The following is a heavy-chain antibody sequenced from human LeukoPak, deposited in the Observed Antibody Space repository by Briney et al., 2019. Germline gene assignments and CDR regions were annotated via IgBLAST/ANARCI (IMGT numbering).Heavy chain of an antibody. J-gene: IGHJ4*02. CDR2: FDPEDGET. CDR3: ANTRPLDSSSWSHGDY. Sequence: ASVKVSCKVSGYTLTELSMHWVRQAPGKGLEWMGGFDPEDGETIYAQKFQGRVTMTADTSTDTAYMELSSLRAEDTAVYYCANTRPLDSSSWSHGDYWGQGTLVTVSS. CDR1: GYTLTELS. D-gene: IGHD6-13*01. V-gene: IGHV1-24*01.